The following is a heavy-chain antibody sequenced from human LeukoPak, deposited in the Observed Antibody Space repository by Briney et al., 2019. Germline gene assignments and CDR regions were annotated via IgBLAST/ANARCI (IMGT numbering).Heavy chain of an antibody. J-gene: IGHJ5*02. Sequence: GGSLRLSCAAAGFTFSSYEMNWVRQAPGKGLEWVSYISSSGSTIYYADSVEGRFTISRENAENSLYLQMNSLRAEDTAIYYCARGPSGYSYGYYWFDLWGQGTLVTVSS. CDR2: ISSSGSTI. D-gene: IGHD5-18*01. CDR1: GFTFSSYE. V-gene: IGHV3-48*03. CDR3: ARGPSGYSYGYYWFDL.